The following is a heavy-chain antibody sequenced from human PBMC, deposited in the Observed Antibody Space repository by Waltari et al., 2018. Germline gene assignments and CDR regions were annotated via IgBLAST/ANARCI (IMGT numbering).Heavy chain of an antibody. J-gene: IGHJ4*02. CDR3: AREIPSWSSVTAPDADF. CDR2: IYHSGTT. Sequence: QVQLQASGPGLVKPSQTLSLTCTVSGASIRSGEFFWSWIRQPPGQGLEWLGCIYHSGTTFYKSSLKSRLALSIETSKNQFSLRLASVTAADTAVYYCAREIPSWSSVTAPDADFWGQGTLVTVSS. CDR1: GASIRSGEFF. D-gene: IGHD2-21*02. V-gene: IGHV4-30-4*01.